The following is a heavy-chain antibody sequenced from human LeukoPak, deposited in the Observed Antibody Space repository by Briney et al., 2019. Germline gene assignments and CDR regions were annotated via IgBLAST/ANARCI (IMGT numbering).Heavy chain of an antibody. CDR2: ISAYNDNT. CDR3: ARGCSSATCYHGIGWFDP. J-gene: IGHJ5*02. V-gene: IGHV1-18*01. Sequence: ASVKVSCKASGYTFTNYGITWVRQAPGQGLEWMGWISAYNDNTNYAQKLQGRVTMTTDTSTSTAYIELRSLRSDDTAVYYCARGCSSATCYHGIGWFDPWGQGTLVTVSS. D-gene: IGHD2-2*01. CDR1: GYTFTNYG.